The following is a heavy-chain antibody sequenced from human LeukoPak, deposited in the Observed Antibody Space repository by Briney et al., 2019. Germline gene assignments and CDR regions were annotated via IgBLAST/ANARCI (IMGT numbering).Heavy chain of an antibody. CDR3: ARGGPIIAAAGTRLVY. CDR1: GGSFSGYY. CDR2: INHSGST. D-gene: IGHD6-13*01. V-gene: IGHV4-34*01. J-gene: IGHJ4*02. Sequence: PSETLSLTCAVYGGSFSGYYWSWIRQPPGKGLEWIGEINHSGSTNYNPSLKSRVTISVDTSKNQFSLKLSSVTAADTAVYYCARGGPIIAAAGTRLVYWGQGTLVTVSS.